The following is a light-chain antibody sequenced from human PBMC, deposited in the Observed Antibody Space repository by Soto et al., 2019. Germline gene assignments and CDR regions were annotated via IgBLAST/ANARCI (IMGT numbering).Light chain of an antibody. CDR3: HQRQSWPRT. CDR1: QYINTR. CDR2: QTS. J-gene: IGKJ1*01. Sequence: EIVLTQSPATLASFLGGRVTLSCRASQYINTRLAWYQHRPGQAPRLLIYQTSIRAAGIPARFSASGSGTDFTLTISDVQPEDFALYYCHQRQSWPRTFGQGTKVDIK. V-gene: IGKV3-11*01.